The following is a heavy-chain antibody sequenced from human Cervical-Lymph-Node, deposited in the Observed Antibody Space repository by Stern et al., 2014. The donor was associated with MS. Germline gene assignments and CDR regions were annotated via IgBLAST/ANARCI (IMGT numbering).Heavy chain of an antibody. CDR1: GGTFSSYA. V-gene: IGHV1-69*01. CDR2: IIPIFGTA. CDR3: ARRGFGYTDYYYYGMDV. D-gene: IGHD2-2*02. J-gene: IGHJ6*02. Sequence: QVQLVQSGAEVKKPGSSVKVSCKASGGTFSSYAISWVRQAPGQGLEWMGGIIPIFGTANYAQKFQGRVTITADESTSTAYMELSSLRSEDTAVYYCARRGFGYTDYYYYGMDVWGQGTTVTVSS.